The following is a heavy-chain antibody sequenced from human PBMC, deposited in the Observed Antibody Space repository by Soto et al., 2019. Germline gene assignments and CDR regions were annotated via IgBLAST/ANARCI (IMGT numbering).Heavy chain of an antibody. CDR3: ARDRSVYAIDY. D-gene: IGHD2-8*01. Sequence: EVQLVESGGGLVQPGGSLRISCAASGFTFSSYDMHWVRQATGKGLEWVSAIGTAGDTYYPGSVKGRFTISRENAKNSLYLQMNSLRAEDTAVYYCARDRSVYAIDYWGQGTLVTVSS. V-gene: IGHV3-13*01. CDR2: IGTAGDT. CDR1: GFTFSSYD. J-gene: IGHJ4*02.